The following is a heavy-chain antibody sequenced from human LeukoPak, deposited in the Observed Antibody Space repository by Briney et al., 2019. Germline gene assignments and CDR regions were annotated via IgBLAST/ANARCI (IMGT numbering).Heavy chain of an antibody. CDR3: ARGPPLFDP. CDR2: IDISSSST. CDR1: GFTFSDYT. J-gene: IGHJ5*02. V-gene: IGHV3-48*04. Sequence: GGSLRLSCVASGFTFSDYTMNWVRQAPGKGLEWISYIDISSSSTYYADFVKGRFTISRDNAKNSLYLQMSSLRAEDTALYYCARGPPLFDPWGQGTLVTVSS.